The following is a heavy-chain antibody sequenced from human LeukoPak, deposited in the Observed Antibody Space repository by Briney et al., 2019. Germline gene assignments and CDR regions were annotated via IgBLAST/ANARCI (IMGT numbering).Heavy chain of an antibody. Sequence: GGSLRLSCAASGFTFSSYSMNWVRQPPGKGLEWVSYISSSSSYIYYADSVKGRFTISRDNAKNSLYLQMNSLRAEDTAVYYCTRRGDGYNYWYFDLWGRGTLVTVSS. CDR2: ISSSSSYI. D-gene: IGHD5-24*01. CDR1: GFTFSSYS. J-gene: IGHJ2*01. V-gene: IGHV3-21*01. CDR3: TRRGDGYNYWYFDL.